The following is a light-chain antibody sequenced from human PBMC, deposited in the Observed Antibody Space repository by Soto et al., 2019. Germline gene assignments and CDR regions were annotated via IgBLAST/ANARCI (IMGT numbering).Light chain of an antibody. Sequence: EIVMTQTPLSLSVTPGQPASISRKSSQSLLFSDGETYLYWYLQKTGQPPQLLIYAVSIRFSGVPDRFSGSGSGTDFTLEISRVESEDAGVYYCMQTVQFPWTFGQGTKVEI. CDR1: QSLLFSDGETY. CDR3: MQTVQFPWT. J-gene: IGKJ1*01. V-gene: IGKV2D-29*01. CDR2: AVS.